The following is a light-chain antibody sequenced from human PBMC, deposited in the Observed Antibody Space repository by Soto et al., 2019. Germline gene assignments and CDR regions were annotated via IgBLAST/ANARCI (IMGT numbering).Light chain of an antibody. Sequence: EIVLTQSPGTLSLSPGERATLSCRASQSVSSSYLAWYQQKPGQAPRLLIYGASSRATGIPDRFSGSGSGTDFTLTSIRLEPEDFAVYYCQQYGSSFTFGPGTKVDIK. CDR2: GAS. V-gene: IGKV3-20*01. CDR3: QQYGSSFT. J-gene: IGKJ3*01. CDR1: QSVSSSY.